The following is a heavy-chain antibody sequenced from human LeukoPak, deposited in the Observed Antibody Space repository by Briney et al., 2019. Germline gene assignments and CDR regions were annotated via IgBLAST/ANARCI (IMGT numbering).Heavy chain of an antibody. D-gene: IGHD1-26*01. Sequence: SSVKVSCKASGGTFSGYAISWVRQAPRQGLEWMGGVIPIFGTANYAQTFQGRVTITTDESTSTAYMELSSLRSEDTAVYYCARGPPTGPYDHGSYYSFDYWGQGTLVTVSS. J-gene: IGHJ4*02. CDR1: GGTFSGYA. CDR3: ARGPPTGPYDHGSYYSFDY. CDR2: VIPIFGTA. V-gene: IGHV1-69*05.